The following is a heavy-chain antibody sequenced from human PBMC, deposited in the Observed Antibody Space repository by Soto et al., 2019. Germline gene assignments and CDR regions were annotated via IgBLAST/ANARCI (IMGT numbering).Heavy chain of an antibody. CDR1: GFTVSSNY. D-gene: IGHD6-6*01. V-gene: IGHV3-53*01. Sequence: PGGSLRLCCAASGFTVSSNYMSWVRQAPGKGLEWVSVIYSGGSTYYADSVKGRFTISRDNSKNTLYLQMNSLRAEDTAVYYCARDPARRAYYYYGMDVWGQGTTVTVSS. CDR2: IYSGGST. J-gene: IGHJ6*02. CDR3: ARDPARRAYYYYGMDV.